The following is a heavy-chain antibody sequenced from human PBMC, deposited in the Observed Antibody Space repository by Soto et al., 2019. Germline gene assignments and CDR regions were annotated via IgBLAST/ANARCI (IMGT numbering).Heavy chain of an antibody. D-gene: IGHD3-3*01. V-gene: IGHV3-23*01. CDR1: GFTFSSYA. CDR3: AKSGTFGAIDY. CDR2: ISGGGGGT. J-gene: IGHJ4*02. Sequence: GGSLRLSCAASGFTFSSYAMSWVRQAPGKGLDWVSGISGGGGGTYYADSVKGRFTISRENSKNTLHLQMNSLRAEDTAVYYCAKSGTFGAIDYWGQGTLVTVSS.